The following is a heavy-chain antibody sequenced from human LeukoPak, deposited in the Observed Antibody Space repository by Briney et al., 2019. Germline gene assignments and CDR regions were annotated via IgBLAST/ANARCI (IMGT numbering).Heavy chain of an antibody. CDR1: GFTFSSYG. V-gene: IGHV3-33*01. D-gene: IGHD2-2*01. CDR2: IWYDGSNK. J-gene: IGHJ6*03. CDR3: ARTALDYYYMDV. Sequence: GRSLRLSCAASGFTFSSYGMHWVRQAPGKGLEWVAVIWYDGSNKYYADSVKGRFTISRDNSKNTLYLQMNSLRAEDTAVYYCARTALDYYYMDVWGKGTPVSVSS.